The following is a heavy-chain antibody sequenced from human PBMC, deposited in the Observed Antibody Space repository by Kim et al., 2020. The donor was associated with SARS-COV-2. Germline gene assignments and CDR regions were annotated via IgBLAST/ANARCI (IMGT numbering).Heavy chain of an antibody. J-gene: IGHJ3*02. Sequence: SETLSLTCTVSGGSISSYYWSWIRQPPGKGLEWIGYIYYSGSTNYNPSRKSRVTISVDTSKNQFSLKLSSVTAADTAVYYCARGFTLDAFDIWGQGTMVTVSS. CDR1: GGSISSYY. CDR2: IYYSGST. V-gene: IGHV4-59*01. CDR3: ARGFTLDAFDI.